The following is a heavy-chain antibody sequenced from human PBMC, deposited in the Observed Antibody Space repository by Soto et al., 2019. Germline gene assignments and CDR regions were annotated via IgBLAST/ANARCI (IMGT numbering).Heavy chain of an antibody. CDR1: GFTFNSYG. CDR3: AKRLPLFRGNIRSYYGMDV. D-gene: IGHD3-10*01. J-gene: IGHJ6*02. V-gene: IGHV3-23*01. CDR2: ITSGGTT. Sequence: EVNLLESGGGLVQPGGSLRLSCAASGFTFNSYGMNWVRQAPGKGLEWVSGITSGGTTDYADSVKGRFTVSRDNSKYMLYLQIHRPRADDTAVYFCAKRLPLFRGNIRSYYGMDVWGRGTTVTVSS.